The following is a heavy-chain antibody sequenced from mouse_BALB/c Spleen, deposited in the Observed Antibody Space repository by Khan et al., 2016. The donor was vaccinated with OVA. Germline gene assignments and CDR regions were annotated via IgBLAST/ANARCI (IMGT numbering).Heavy chain of an antibody. CDR2: INPNNGHT. J-gene: IGHJ3*01. D-gene: IGHD1-1*01. Sequence: VQLQQSGPELVKLGTSVKISCKAFGYTFTDYNMDWVKQSHGKSLEWIGDINPNNGHTIINQKFRGKATLTVDKSSSTAYMELRSLRSEDTAVYYCVRGVYGSRGAWFAYWGQGTLGTVSA. V-gene: IGHV1-18*01. CDR1: GYTFTDYN. CDR3: VRGVYGSRGAWFAY.